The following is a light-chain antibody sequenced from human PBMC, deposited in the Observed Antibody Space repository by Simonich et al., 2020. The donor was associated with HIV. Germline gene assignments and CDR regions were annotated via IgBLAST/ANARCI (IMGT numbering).Light chain of an antibody. CDR3: QQYNNWPYT. Sequence: EVVLTQSPATLSLSPGERATISCRANQNVSRYLAWYQQKPGQAPRLLIYDASNGATGIPARFSGSGSGTEFALTISSLQSEDFAVYYCQQYNNWPYTFGQGTKLEIK. CDR1: QNVSRY. J-gene: IGKJ2*01. CDR2: DAS. V-gene: IGKV3-11*01.